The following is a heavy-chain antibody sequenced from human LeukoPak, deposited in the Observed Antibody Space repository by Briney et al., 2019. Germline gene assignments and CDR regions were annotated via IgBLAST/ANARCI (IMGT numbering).Heavy chain of an antibody. CDR2: ISGSGTGT. CDR3: AKDDAVGGGYLDY. J-gene: IGHJ4*02. CDR1: GFTFSSYA. D-gene: IGHD2-2*01. Sequence: GGSVRLSCAASGFTFSSYAMSWVRQAPGKGLAWISFISGSGTGTYYADSVKGRFSISRDNSKNTLYLQINSLTAEDTAIYYCAKDDAVGGGYLDYWGQGTPVSSSS. V-gene: IGHV3-23*01.